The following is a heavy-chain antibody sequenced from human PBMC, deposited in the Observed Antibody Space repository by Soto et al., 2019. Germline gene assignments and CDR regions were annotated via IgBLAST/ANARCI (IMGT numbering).Heavy chain of an antibody. CDR2: INHRGSA. CDR1: GESFIGYY. V-gene: IGHV4-34*02. J-gene: IGHJ5*02. Sequence: QVHLQQWGAGLLKPSETLSLTCAVYGESFIGYYWTWIRQPPGKGLEWIGEINHRGSANYNPSLKSRVTISVDTSNNQFPLKLSSVTAANTSVYYCARTDIVNTNCFDPWGQGTLVTVSS. D-gene: IGHD5-12*01. CDR3: ARTDIVNTNCFDP.